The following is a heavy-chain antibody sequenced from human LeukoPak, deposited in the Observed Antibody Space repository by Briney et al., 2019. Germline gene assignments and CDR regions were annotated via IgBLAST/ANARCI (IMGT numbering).Heavy chain of an antibody. V-gene: IGHV4-31*03. D-gene: IGHD3-3*02. Sequence: SETLSLTCTVSGGSISSGGYYRSWIRQHPGKGLEWIGYIYYSGSTYYNPSLKSRVTISVDTSKNQFSLKLSSVTAADTAVYYCARAHPPFAYYFDYWGQGTLVTVSS. J-gene: IGHJ4*02. CDR1: GGSISSGGYY. CDR2: IYYSGST. CDR3: ARAHPPFAYYFDY.